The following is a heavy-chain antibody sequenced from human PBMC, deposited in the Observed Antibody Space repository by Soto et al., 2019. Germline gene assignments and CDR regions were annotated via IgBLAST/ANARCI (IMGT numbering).Heavy chain of an antibody. CDR2: IYYSGST. J-gene: IGHJ4*02. Sequence: SSETLSLTCTVSGGSISSGGYYWSWIRQHPGKGLEWIGYIYYSGSTYYNPSLKSRVTISVDTSKNQFSLKLSSVTAADTAVYYCARSPTTEIVVVTSWGQGTLVTVSS. D-gene: IGHD3-22*01. CDR1: GGSISSGGYY. V-gene: IGHV4-31*03. CDR3: ARSPTTEIVVVTS.